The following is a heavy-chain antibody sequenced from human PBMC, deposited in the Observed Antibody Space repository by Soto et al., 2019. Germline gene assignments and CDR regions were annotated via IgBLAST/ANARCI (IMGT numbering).Heavy chain of an antibody. J-gene: IGHJ4*02. D-gene: IGHD2-2*01. CDR1: GFTFRSYG. V-gene: IGHV3-33*06. CDR3: AKDRSRYCSSSTCHGALDS. CDR2: IWYDGNIK. Sequence: GGSLRLSCAASGFTFRSYGMHWVRQAPGKELEWVAVIWYDGNIKYYADSEKGRFTISRDNSKNTLYLQMNSLRAEDTAVYYCAKDRSRYCSSSTCHGALDSWGQGTLVTVSS.